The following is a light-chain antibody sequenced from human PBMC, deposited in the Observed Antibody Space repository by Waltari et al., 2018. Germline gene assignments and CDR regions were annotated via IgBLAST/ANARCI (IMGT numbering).Light chain of an antibody. V-gene: IGKV3-15*01. CDR3: QQYNRWPPIT. J-gene: IGKJ5*01. CDR2: DAS. Sequence: EIVMTQSPATLSVSPGETATLSCRASQSVSSNVAWYQKKPGQAPRLLIYDASTRATSIPAKFRGSGSGTEFTLTISSLQSEDFAVYYCQQYNRWPPITFGHGTRQEIK. CDR1: QSVSSN.